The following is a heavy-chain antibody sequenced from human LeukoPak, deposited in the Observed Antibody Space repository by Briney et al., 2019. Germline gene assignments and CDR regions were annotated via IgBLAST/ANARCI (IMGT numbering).Heavy chain of an antibody. CDR3: ARNGGYDQDV. J-gene: IGHJ6*02. V-gene: IGHV4-4*02. CDR2: VCPRGGI. D-gene: IGHD5-18*01. CDR1: GDSISGKNC. Sequence: SETLSLTCDVSGDSISGKNCYSWDRQSPGKGLEWIGEVCPRGGINYNPSLKTRVTISADRPKNQFSLNIFSVTAADTAIYYCARNGGYDQDVWGQGTTVTVSS.